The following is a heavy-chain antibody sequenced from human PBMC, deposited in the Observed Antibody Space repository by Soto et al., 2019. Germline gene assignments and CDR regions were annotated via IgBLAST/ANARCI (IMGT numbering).Heavy chain of an antibody. V-gene: IGHV4-31*03. Sequence: PSETLSLTCTVSGGSISSGGYYWSWIRQHPGKGLEWIGYVYYSGSTYYNPSLKSRVTISVDTSKNQFSLKLSSVTAADTAVYYCAREENVKPGPQGIDYWGQGTLVTVSS. CDR3: AREENVKPGPQGIDY. J-gene: IGHJ4*02. CDR1: GGSISSGGYY. D-gene: IGHD3-10*02. CDR2: VYYSGST.